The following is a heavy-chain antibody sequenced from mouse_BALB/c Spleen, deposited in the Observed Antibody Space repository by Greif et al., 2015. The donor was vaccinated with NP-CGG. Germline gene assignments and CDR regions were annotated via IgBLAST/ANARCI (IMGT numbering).Heavy chain of an antibody. CDR2: ISSGGSYT. J-gene: IGHJ2*01. Sequence: EVKVVESGGDLVKPGGSLKLSCAASGFTFSSYGMSWVRQTPDKRLEWVATISSGGSYTYYPDSVKGRFTISRDNAKNPLYLQMGSLKSEDTAMYYCARQKGVDYWGQGTTLTVSS. CDR1: GFTFSSYG. CDR3: ARQKGVDY. V-gene: IGHV5-6*01.